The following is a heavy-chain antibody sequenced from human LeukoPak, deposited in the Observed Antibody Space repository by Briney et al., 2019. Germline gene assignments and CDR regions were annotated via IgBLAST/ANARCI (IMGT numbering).Heavy chain of an antibody. CDR3: ARAYRSLRYFDWLSKPDFDY. J-gene: IGHJ4*02. CDR2: ISAYNGNT. V-gene: IGHV1-18*01. CDR1: GYTFTSYV. D-gene: IGHD3-9*01. Sequence: GASVKVSCKASGYTFTSYVISWVRQAPGQGLEWMGWISAYNGNTNYAQKLQGRVTMTTDTSTSTAYMELRSLRSDDTAVYYCARAYRSLRYFDWLSKPDFDYWGRGTLVTVSS.